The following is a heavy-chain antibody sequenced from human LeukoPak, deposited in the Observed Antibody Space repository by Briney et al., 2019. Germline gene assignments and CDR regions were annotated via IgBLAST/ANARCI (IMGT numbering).Heavy chain of an antibody. CDR2: IYYSGST. CDR1: GGSISSYY. V-gene: IGHV4-59*01. D-gene: IGHD3-22*01. CDR3: ARATPTPYDSSGYYPDY. Sequence: SETLSLTCTVSGGSISSYYWSWIRQPPGKGLEWIGYIYYSGSTNYNPSLKSRVTISADTSKNQFSLKLSSVTAADTAVYYCARATPTPYDSSGYYPDYWGQGTLVTVSS. J-gene: IGHJ4*02.